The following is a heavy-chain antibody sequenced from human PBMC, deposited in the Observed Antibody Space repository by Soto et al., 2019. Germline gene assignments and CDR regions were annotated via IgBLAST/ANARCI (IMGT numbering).Heavy chain of an antibody. V-gene: IGHV4-31*03. CDR2: IYYSGST. Sequence: SETLSLTCTVSGGSISSGGYYWSWIRQHPGKGLEWIGYIYYSGSTYYNPSLKSRVTISVDTSKNQFSLKLSSVTAADTAVYYCAREDYGGNSPPLWGQGTLVTVTS. D-gene: IGHD4-17*01. J-gene: IGHJ4*02. CDR1: GGSISSGGYY. CDR3: AREDYGGNSPPL.